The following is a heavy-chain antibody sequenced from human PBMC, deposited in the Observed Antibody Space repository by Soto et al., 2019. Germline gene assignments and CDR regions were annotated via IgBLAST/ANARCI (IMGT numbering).Heavy chain of an antibody. Sequence: TSETLSLTCIVSGVSMRNSYWTWIRQSAGKGLEWIGRISTSGNTNYNPSLNSRLTMSVDTSKNQVSLKLTSVTAADTAVYYCARGGGVPALGDPWGQGTLVTVSS. V-gene: IGHV4-4*07. CDR2: ISTSGNT. D-gene: IGHD3-16*01. J-gene: IGHJ5*02. CDR3: ARGGGVPALGDP. CDR1: GVSMRNSY.